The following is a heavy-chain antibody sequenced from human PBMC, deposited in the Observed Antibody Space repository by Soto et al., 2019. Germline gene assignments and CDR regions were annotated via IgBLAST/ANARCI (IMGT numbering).Heavy chain of an antibody. J-gene: IGHJ4*02. D-gene: IGHD4-17*01. CDR2: INAGDATT. Sequence: QVHLVQSGAEVKRPGASVKVSCQASGYTFTSYAIHWVRQAPGQSLEWMGWINAGDATTKYSQKFQGRVTITRDTSASTAYMEVRSLRFEDTAVYYCTRGTVITGALFASWGQGTLVTVSS. V-gene: IGHV1-3*01. CDR3: TRGTVITGALFAS. CDR1: GYTFTSYA.